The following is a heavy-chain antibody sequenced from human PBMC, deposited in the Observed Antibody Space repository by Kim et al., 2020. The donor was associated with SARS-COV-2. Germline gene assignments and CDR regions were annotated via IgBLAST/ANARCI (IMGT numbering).Heavy chain of an antibody. CDR3: ATDSSGWLGDFDY. J-gene: IGHJ4*02. V-gene: IGHV3-7*01. Sequence: YVDAVKGRFTSARDNAKNSLYLQRNSLRAEDTAVYYCATDSSGWLGDFDYWGQGTLVTVSS. D-gene: IGHD6-19*01.